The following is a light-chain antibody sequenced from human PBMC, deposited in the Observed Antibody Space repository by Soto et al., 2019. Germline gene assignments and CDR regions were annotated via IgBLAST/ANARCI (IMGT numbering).Light chain of an antibody. V-gene: IGLV2-14*01. CDR3: SSCRSSATLPV. Sequence: GISHRFSGSKSGNTASLTISGLQVDDEADYYCSSCRSSATLPVFGGGTKVTVL. J-gene: IGLJ3*02.